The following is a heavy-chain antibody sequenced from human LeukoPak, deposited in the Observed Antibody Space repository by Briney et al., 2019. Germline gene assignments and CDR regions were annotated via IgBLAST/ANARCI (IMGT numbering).Heavy chain of an antibody. CDR1: GYTFPIYT. CDR3: ARVSRDAFDI. J-gene: IGHJ3*02. Sequence: GASVKVSCKASGYTFPIYTMHWVRQAPGQRLEWMGWINVGNGNTKYSQEFQGRVTITRDTSASTAYIELSSLGSEDMAVYYCARVSRDAFDIWGQGTMVTVSS. D-gene: IGHD3-3*02. V-gene: IGHV1-3*03. CDR2: INVGNGNT.